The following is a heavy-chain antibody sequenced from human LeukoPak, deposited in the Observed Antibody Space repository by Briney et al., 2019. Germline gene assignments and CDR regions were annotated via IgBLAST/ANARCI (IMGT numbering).Heavy chain of an antibody. D-gene: IGHD3-10*01. CDR2: INPSGGST. J-gene: IGHJ4*02. V-gene: IGHV1-46*01. CDR1: GYTFTSYY. Sequence: ASVKVSCKASGYTFTSYYMHWVRQAPGQGLEWMGIINPSGGSTSYAQKFQGRVTMTRDTSTSTVYMELSSLRSEDTAVYYCAKDGDGYYGSGSYSDYWGQGTLVTVSS. CDR3: AKDGDGYYGSGSYSDY.